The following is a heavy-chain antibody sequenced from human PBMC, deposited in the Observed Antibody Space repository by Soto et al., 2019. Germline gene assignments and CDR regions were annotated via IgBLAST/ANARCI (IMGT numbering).Heavy chain of an antibody. D-gene: IGHD6-6*01. CDR1: GFTFSNAW. Sequence: GGSLRLSCAASGFTFSNAWMSWVRQAPGKGLEWVGRIKSKTDGGTTDYAAPVKGRFTISRDDSKNTLYLQMNSLKTEDTAVYYCTTDPSIAARPRWNYWGQGTLVTVSS. J-gene: IGHJ4*02. CDR3: TTDPSIAARPRWNY. V-gene: IGHV3-15*01. CDR2: IKSKTDGGTT.